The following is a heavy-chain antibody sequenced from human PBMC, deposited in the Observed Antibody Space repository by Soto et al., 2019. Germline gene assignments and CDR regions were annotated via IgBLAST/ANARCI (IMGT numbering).Heavy chain of an antibody. J-gene: IGHJ5*02. CDR3: ASEPVDSSWALFVP. CDR2: SNHSAST. V-gene: IGHV4-34*01. Sequence: QVQLQQWGAGLLKPSETLSLTCAVYGGSFSGYYWSWIRQPPGQGLEWIGESNHSASTNYNPTLKRRVTISVDTSKNQFSLMPSSVTAADTVVYYCASEPVDSSWALFVPWGQGTLVTVSS. D-gene: IGHD3-22*01. CDR1: GGSFSGYY.